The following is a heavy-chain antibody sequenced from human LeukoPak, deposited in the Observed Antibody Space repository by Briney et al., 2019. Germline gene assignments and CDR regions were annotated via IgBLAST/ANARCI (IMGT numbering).Heavy chain of an antibody. Sequence: GGSMRLSCAASGLAFSAYKMHWVRQAPRKGLVWVSRISADGYTTDYADFVQGRFTASRDNTKNTWSLEMNSLRAEDTAVYYCVVGGSPGYWGQGTLVTVSS. V-gene: IGHV3-74*01. CDR2: ISADGYTT. J-gene: IGHJ4*02. CDR1: GLAFSAYK. CDR3: VVGGSPGY. D-gene: IGHD2-15*01.